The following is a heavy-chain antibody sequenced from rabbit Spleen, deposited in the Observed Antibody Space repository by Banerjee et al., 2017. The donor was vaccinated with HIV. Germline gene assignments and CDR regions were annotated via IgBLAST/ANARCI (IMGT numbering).Heavy chain of an antibody. V-gene: IGHV1S45*01. Sequence: QEQLKESGGDLVKPGASLTLTCTASGFSFSVSDWIYWVRQAPGKGLEWIGYIDPVFGTTYYASWAKGRFTVSKTSSTTVTLQMTSLTAADTATYFCARDTGTSFSSYGMDLWGQGTLVTVS. J-gene: IGHJ6*01. CDR3: ARDTGTSFSSYGMDL. D-gene: IGHD7-1*01. CDR1: GFSFSVSDW. CDR2: IDPVFGTT.